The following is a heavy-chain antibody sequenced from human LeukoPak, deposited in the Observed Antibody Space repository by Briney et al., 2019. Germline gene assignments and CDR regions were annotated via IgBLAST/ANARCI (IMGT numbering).Heavy chain of an antibody. CDR3: ARDHGFTIFGVVPHFDY. V-gene: IGHV3-7*01. CDR1: GFTFSSYW. D-gene: IGHD3-3*01. Sequence: GGSLRLSCAASGFTFSSYWMSWVRQAPGKGLEWVANIKQDGSEKYYVDSVKGRFTISRDNAKNSLYLQMNSLRAEDTAVYYCARDHGFTIFGVVPHFDYWGQGTLVTVSS. CDR2: IKQDGSEK. J-gene: IGHJ4*02.